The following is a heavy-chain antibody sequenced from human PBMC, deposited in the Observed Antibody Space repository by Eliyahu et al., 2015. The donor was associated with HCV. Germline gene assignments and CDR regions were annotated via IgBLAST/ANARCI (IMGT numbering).Heavy chain of an antibody. Sequence: EVQLVESGGGLVQPGGSLRLSCSASGFTFSSYSMNWVRQAPGKGLEYVSVISTNGGSTYYADSVKGRFIISRDNSKNTLYLQMSSLRAEDTAVYYCVKRVAYNFDYWGQGTLVTVSS. D-gene: IGHD2-15*01. J-gene: IGHJ4*02. V-gene: IGHV3-64D*06. CDR2: ISTNGGST. CDR3: VKRVAYNFDY. CDR1: GFTFSSYS.